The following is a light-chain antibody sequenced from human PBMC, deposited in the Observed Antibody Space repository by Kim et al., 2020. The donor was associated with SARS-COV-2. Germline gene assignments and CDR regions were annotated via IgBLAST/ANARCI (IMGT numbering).Light chain of an antibody. Sequence: SPAERATLSCRASQCVTSNYLAWYQQRPGQAPRLLIYDASSRATGNPDRFSGSGSGTDFTLTISRLEPEDFAVFYCQQYAHSPLTFGGGTKVDIK. CDR2: DAS. CDR3: QQYAHSPLT. CDR1: QCVTSNY. V-gene: IGKV3-20*01. J-gene: IGKJ4*01.